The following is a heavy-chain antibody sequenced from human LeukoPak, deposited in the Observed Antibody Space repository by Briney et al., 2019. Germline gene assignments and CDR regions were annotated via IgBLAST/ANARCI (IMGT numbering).Heavy chain of an antibody. J-gene: IGHJ4*02. CDR3: AKDSWGYSYGQFDY. D-gene: IGHD5-18*01. CDR1: GFTFDDYA. V-gene: IGHV3-9*01. Sequence: GGSLRLSCAASGFTFDDYAMHWVRQAPGKGLEWVSGISWNSGSIGYADSVKGRFTISRDNAKNSLYLQMNSLRAEDTALYYCAKDSWGYSYGQFDYWGQGTLVTVSS. CDR2: ISWNSGSI.